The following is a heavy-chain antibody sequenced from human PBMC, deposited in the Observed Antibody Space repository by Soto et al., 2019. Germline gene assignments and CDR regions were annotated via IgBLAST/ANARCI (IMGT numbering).Heavy chain of an antibody. J-gene: IGHJ4*02. V-gene: IGHV3-33*01. CDR1: GFTFSNYG. D-gene: IGHD3-10*01. CDR3: ARGYYVSGSFYFDY. Sequence: VQLVESGGGVVQPGGSLRLSCTASGFTFSNYGMHWVRQAPGKGLEWVAVIYYDGSNKYYADSVKGRFTISRDNSKNTLFLQMNSLRAEDTAVYYCARGYYVSGSFYFDYWGQGTLVTVSS. CDR2: IYYDGSNK.